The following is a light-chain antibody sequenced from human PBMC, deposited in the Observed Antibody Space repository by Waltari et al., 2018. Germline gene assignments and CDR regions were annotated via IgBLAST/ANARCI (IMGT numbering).Light chain of an antibody. Sequence: SYELTQSPSVSVSPGQTASISCSGANLEDRYVCWYQQKPGQSPVLVLHQDSKRPSGIPERFSGFNSGNTATLTISETQSMDEADYYCQAWDRNTYVVFGGGTKLTVL. CDR1: NLEDRY. J-gene: IGLJ2*01. CDR3: QAWDRNTYVV. V-gene: IGLV3-1*01. CDR2: QDS.